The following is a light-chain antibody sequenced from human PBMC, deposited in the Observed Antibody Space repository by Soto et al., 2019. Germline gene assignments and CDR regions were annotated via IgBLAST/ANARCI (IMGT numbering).Light chain of an antibody. CDR1: QGISTY. J-gene: IGKJ4*01. V-gene: IGKV1-27*01. CDR2: AAS. CDR3: QKYNSAPLT. Sequence: DIQMTQSPSSLSASVGGRVTITCRASQGISTYLAWYQQKPGKGPKLLIYAASTLQSGVPSRFSGSGSGTKYTLTISSLQPEDVATSYCQKYNSAPLTFGGGTKVEIK.